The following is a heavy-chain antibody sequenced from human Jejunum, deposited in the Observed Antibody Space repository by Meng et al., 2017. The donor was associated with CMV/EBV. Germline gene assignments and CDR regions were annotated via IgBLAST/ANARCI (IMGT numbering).Heavy chain of an antibody. CDR1: FSDYG. J-gene: IGHJ6*02. CDR2: MRSDGTTQ. CDR3: AKGLSGHPNYYYYAMDV. V-gene: IGHV3-30*02. D-gene: IGHD3-3*01. Sequence: FSDYGINWVRQAPGTGLEWLTFMRSDGTTQYYADSVKGRSTISRDSSKNTLYLQINSLRTEDTAVYYCAKGLSGHPNYYYYAMDVWGQGTTVTVSS.